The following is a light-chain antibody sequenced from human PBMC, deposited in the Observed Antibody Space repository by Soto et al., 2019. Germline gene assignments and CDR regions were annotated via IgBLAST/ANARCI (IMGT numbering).Light chain of an antibody. Sequence: QSVLTQPASVSGSPGQSINISCTGTSSDVGGYNYVSWYQQHPGKAPKLILYDVSSRPSGVSNRFSGSKSGNTASLTISGLQAEDEADYYCSSYTSSSFYVFGTGNKVTVL. CDR2: DVS. CDR1: SSDVGGYNY. CDR3: SSYTSSSFYV. V-gene: IGLV2-14*01. J-gene: IGLJ1*01.